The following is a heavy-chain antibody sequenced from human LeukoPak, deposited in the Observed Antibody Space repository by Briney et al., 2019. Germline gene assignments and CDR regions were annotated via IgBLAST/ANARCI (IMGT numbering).Heavy chain of an antibody. Sequence: GSLRLSCAASGFTFSSYGMHWVRQAPGKGLEWGSAISCSGGNTYYVDSVKGRFTISRDNSKNTLYLQMNSLRAEATAVYYCAKYITVGTNSYYYYMDVWGKGTTVTVSS. CDR1: GFTFSSYG. CDR3: AKYITVGTNSYYYYMDV. V-gene: IGHV3-23*01. CDR2: ISCSGGNT. J-gene: IGHJ6*03. D-gene: IGHD4-11*01.